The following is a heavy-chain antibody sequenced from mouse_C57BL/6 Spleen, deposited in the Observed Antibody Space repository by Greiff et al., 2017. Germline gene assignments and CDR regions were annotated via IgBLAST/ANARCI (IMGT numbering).Heavy chain of an antibody. Sequence: QVQLKQPGAELVMPGASVKLSCKASGYTFTSYWMHWVKQRPGQGLEWIGEIDPSDSYTNYNQKFKGKSTLTGEKSSSTAYMQLSSLTSEDSAVYYCARGDYSNSIDYWGQGTSDTVSS. D-gene: IGHD1-1*02. CDR1: GYTFTSYW. CDR2: IDPSDSYT. V-gene: IGHV1-69*01. J-gene: IGHJ4*01. CDR3: ARGDYSNSIDY.